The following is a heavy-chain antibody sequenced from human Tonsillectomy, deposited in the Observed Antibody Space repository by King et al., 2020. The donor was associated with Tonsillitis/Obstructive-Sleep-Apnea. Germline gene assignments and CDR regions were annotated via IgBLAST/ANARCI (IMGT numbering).Heavy chain of an antibody. Sequence: VKLQQWGAGLLKPSETLSLTCAVYGGSFSGYYWSWIRQPPGKGLEWIGEINHSGNINYNPSLKSRVTISVDTSKNQFSLKLSSVTAADTAVYYCARFLDYGDYVGAFDIWGQGTMVTVSS. CDR2: INHSGNI. CDR3: ARFLDYGDYVGAFDI. V-gene: IGHV4-34*01. J-gene: IGHJ3*02. CDR1: GGSFSGYY. D-gene: IGHD4-17*01.